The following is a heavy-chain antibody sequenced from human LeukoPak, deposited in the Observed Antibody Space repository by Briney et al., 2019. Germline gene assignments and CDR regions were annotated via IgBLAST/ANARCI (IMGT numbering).Heavy chain of an antibody. CDR2: IYHSGST. V-gene: IGHV4-34*01. D-gene: IGHD3-22*01. CDR3: ARGRYDSSGLYFDY. Sequence: SETLSLTCAVYGGSFSGYYWTWIRQPPGKGLEWIGEIYHSGSTNYNPSLKSRVTIPLDTSKNQFSLKLSSVTAADTAVYYCARGRYDSSGLYFDYWGQGNLVTVSS. J-gene: IGHJ4*02. CDR1: GGSFSGYY.